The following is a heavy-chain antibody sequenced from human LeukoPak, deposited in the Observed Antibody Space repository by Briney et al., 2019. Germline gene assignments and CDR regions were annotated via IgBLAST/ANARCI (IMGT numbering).Heavy chain of an antibody. V-gene: IGHV3-73*01. D-gene: IGHD3-9*01. CDR3: TRLCYDILTGYHNWFDP. CDR2: IRSKANSYAT. CDR1: GFTFSVSA. J-gene: IGHJ5*02. Sequence: GSLKLSCAASGFTFSVSAMHWVRQASGKGLEWVGRIRSKANSYATAYAASVKGRFTISRDDSKNTAYLQMNSLKTEDTAVYYCTRLCYDILTGYHNWFDPWGQGTLVTVSS.